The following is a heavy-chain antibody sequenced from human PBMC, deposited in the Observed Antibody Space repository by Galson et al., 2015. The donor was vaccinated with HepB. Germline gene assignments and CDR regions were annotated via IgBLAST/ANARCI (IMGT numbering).Heavy chain of an antibody. V-gene: IGHV1-69*13. CDR1: GGTFSSYA. CDR2: IIPIFGTA. D-gene: IGHD3-3*01. J-gene: IGHJ5*02. Sequence: SVKVSCRASGGTFSSYAISWVRQAPGQGLEWMGGIIPIFGTANYAQKFQGRVTITADESTSTAYMELSSLRSEDTAVYYCAGSTIFGVVIIAGWFDPWGQGTLVTVSS. CDR3: AGSTIFGVVIIAGWFDP.